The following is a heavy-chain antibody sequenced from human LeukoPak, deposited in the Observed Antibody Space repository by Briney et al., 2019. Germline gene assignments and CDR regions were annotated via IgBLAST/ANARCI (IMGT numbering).Heavy chain of an antibody. CDR3: ARASGITGTSRTSDDAFDI. V-gene: IGHV1-18*01. CDR2: ISGYNGNT. Sequence: ASVKVSCKASGYTFNTYGITWVRQAPGQGLEWMGWISGYNGNTNYAQKLQGRVTMTTDTSTSTAYMELRGLRSDDTAVYYCARASGITGTSRTSDDAFDIWGRGTMVTVSS. CDR1: GYTFNTYG. D-gene: IGHD1-7*01. J-gene: IGHJ3*02.